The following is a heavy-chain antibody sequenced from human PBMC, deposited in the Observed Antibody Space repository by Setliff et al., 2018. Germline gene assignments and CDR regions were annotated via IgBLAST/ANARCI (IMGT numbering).Heavy chain of an antibody. CDR1: GYSFTNTW. V-gene: IGHV5-51*01. J-gene: IGHJ3*02. CDR2: IYLGDSDV. Sequence: GESLKLSCKGSGYSFTNTWIGWVRQMPGKGLEWMGIIYLGDSDVRYSPSFQGQVTISADKSINTAYLQWSSLKASDTAIYYCARLGGWLTSPETPGAFDIWGQGTMVTVSS. D-gene: IGHD3-16*01. CDR3: ARLGGWLTSPETPGAFDI.